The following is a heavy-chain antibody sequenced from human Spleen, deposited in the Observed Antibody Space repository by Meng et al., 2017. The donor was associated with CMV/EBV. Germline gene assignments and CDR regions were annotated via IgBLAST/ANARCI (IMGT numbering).Heavy chain of an antibody. CDR1: GFTFRNYG. Sequence: GGSLRLSCAASGFTFRNYGLTWVRQAPGKGLEWVAFIRSDGSSKYYGDSVKGRFTISRDNSKKMLYLQMNSLRAEDTALYYCAKTPVIYFGELFDYWGQGTLVTVSS. CDR2: IRSDGSSK. D-gene: IGHD3-10*01. V-gene: IGHV3-30*02. J-gene: IGHJ4*02. CDR3: AKTPVIYFGELFDY.